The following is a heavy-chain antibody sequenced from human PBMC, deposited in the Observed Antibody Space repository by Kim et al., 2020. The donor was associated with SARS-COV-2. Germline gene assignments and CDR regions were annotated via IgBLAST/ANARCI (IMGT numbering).Heavy chain of an antibody. Sequence: GGSLRLSCAASGFTFSCCGMTWVRQAPGKGLEWVSSISHDGTCSHYANSVRGRFTISRDDSKNTLYLQLNSLRGEDTALYYCAKDARVYSDMVVWGQGT. D-gene: IGHD5-18*01. V-gene: IGHV3-23*01. CDR2: ISHDGTCS. CDR3: AKDARVYSDMVV. J-gene: IGHJ6*02. CDR1: GFTFSCCG.